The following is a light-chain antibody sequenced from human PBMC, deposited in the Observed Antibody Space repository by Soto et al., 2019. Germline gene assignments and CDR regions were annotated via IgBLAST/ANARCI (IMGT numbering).Light chain of an antibody. CDR3: QSYDTSLSGVV. CDR1: SSNFGANYD. J-gene: IGLJ3*02. V-gene: IGLV1-40*01. CDR2: GNS. Sequence: QSVLTQPPSVSGAPGQRVTISCAGSSSNFGANYDVHWYQQLPETAPKLLIYGNSNRPSGVPDRFSGSKSGTSASLAITGLQAEDEADYYCQSYDTSLSGVVFGGGTKLTVL.